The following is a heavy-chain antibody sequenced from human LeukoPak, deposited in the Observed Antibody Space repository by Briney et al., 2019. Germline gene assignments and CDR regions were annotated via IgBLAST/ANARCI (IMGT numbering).Heavy chain of an antibody. Sequence: ASVKVSCKASGYVFNLFGFSWVRQAPGEGREWMGWISGYNGDTKYAQKIQGRVTLTTDSSASTAYMELRTLRSDDTAIYYCARDRDLIGVTTTRLDYWGQGTLVTVSS. J-gene: IGHJ4*02. CDR2: ISGYNGDT. D-gene: IGHD6-19*01. CDR3: ARDRDLIGVTTTRLDY. CDR1: GYVFNLFG. V-gene: IGHV1-18*04.